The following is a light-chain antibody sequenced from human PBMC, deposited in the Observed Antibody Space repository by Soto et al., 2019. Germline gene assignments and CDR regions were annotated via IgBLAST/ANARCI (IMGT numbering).Light chain of an antibody. CDR3: QHYQSGHPIT. CDR1: QSVGTR. Sequence: EILLTQSPDTLSLSPGERATLSCRAAQSVGTRLAWYQHKTGQAPRLLISGASSRATGIPGRFTGSGSETSFTLTISRLEPEDFALYYCQHYQSGHPITFGQGTRLEI. CDR2: GAS. V-gene: IGKV3-20*01. J-gene: IGKJ5*01.